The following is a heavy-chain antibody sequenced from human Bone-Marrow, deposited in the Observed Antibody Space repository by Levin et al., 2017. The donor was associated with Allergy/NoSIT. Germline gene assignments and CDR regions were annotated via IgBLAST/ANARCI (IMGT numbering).Heavy chain of an antibody. CDR2: ISYDGSHK. J-gene: IGHJ6*02. V-gene: IGHV3-30*18. CDR3: ANDAWEIQFFKFYGMDV. D-gene: IGHD4-11*01. CDR1: GFTFRNYA. Sequence: QAGGSLRLSCAASGFTFRNYAMHWVRQAPGKGLEWVAVISYDGSHKYHADSGRFTISRDNSKNTVSLQMNSLRPEDTAVYYCANDAWEIQFFKFYGMDVWGQGTTVTVS.